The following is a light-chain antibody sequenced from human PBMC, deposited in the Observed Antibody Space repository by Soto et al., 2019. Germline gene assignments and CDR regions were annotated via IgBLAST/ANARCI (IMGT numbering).Light chain of an antibody. CDR2: KAS. J-gene: IGKJ1*01. CDR1: QSISSW. V-gene: IGKV1-5*03. Sequence: DIQMTQSPSTLSASVGDRVTITCRASQSISSWLAWYQQKPGKAPKVLNYKASRLESGVPSRFSGSGSWTEFNLTISSLQPDDFATYYCQQYNSYSRGTFGQGTKVEIK. CDR3: QQYNSYSRGT.